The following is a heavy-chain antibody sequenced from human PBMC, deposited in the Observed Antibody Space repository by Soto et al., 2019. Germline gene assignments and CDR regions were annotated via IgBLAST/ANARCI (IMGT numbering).Heavy chain of an antibody. V-gene: IGHV3-15*01. Sequence: GSLRLSCVASGFSFTNAWMSWVRQAPGKGLEWVGRIKSNTDGATTDYAAPVKGRFTISSDDSKNTLFLQMNSLKTEDTAVYFCATYTTGWFFSAYWGQGTLVTVSS. D-gene: IGHD6-19*01. J-gene: IGHJ4*02. CDR3: ATYTTGWFFSAY. CDR1: GFSFTNAW. CDR2: IKSNTDGATT.